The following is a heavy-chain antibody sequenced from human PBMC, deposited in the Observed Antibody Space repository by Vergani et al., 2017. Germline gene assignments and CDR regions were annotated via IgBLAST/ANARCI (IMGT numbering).Heavy chain of an antibody. CDR1: GFTFSSYG. V-gene: IGHV3-33*01. CDR2: IWYDGSNK. CDR3: ARDKGAFDI. J-gene: IGHJ3*02. Sequence: QVQLVESGGGVVQPGRSLRLSCAASGFTFSSYGMHWVRQAPCKGLEWVAVIWYDGSNKYYADSVKGRFTISRDNSKNTLYLQMNSLRAEDTAVYYCARDKGAFDIWGQGTMVTVSS.